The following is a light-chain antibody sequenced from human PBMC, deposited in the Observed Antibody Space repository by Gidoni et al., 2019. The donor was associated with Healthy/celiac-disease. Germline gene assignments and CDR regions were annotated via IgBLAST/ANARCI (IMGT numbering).Light chain of an antibody. CDR3: QQSYSTPMLT. V-gene: IGKV1-39*01. CDR2: AAS. Sequence: DIQMTQSPSSLSASVGDRVTITCRASQSISSYLNWYPQKPGKAPKLLIYAASSLQSGVPSRFSGSGSGTDFTLTISSLQPVDFATYYCQQSYSTPMLTFGGGTKVEIK. J-gene: IGKJ4*01. CDR1: QSISSY.